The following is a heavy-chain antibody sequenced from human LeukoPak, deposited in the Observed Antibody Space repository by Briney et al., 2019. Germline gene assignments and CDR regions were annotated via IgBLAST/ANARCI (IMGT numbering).Heavy chain of an antibody. CDR2: INHSGST. CDR3: ARRITMIVVARGWFDP. J-gene: IGHJ5*02. V-gene: IGHV4-34*01. CDR1: GFTFDDYG. Sequence: GSLRLSCAASGFTFDDYGMSWVRQPPGKGLEWIGEINHSGSTNYNPSLKSRVTISVDTSKNQFSLKLSSVTAADTAVYYCARRITMIVVARGWFDPWGQGTLVTVSS. D-gene: IGHD3-22*01.